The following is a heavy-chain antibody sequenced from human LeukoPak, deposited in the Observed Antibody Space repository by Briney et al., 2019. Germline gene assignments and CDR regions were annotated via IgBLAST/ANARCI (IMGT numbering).Heavy chain of an antibody. CDR2: INPNGGST. J-gene: IGHJ5*02. CDR3: ARDGTHSSTWPRVSWFDP. D-gene: IGHD6-13*01. Sequence: ASVKVSCKASGYTLTYYYMHWVRQAPGQGLERMGVINPNGGSTTYTQKFQGRVTMTRDTSTSTVYMELSSLRSEDTAVYYCARDGTHSSTWPRVSWFDPWGQGTLVIVSS. V-gene: IGHV1-46*01. CDR1: GYTLTYYY.